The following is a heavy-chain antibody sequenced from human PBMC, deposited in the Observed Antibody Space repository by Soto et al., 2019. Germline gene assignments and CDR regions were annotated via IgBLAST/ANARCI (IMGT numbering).Heavy chain of an antibody. V-gene: IGHV4-61*01. CDR1: GGSVSSGSYY. CDR3: ARDYYDSSGTTTPYYYYGMDV. J-gene: IGHJ6*02. D-gene: IGHD3-22*01. Sequence: SETLSLTCTVSGGSVSSGSYYWSWIRQPPGKGLEWIGYIYYSGSTNYNPSLKRRVTISVDTSKNQFSLKLSSVTAADTAVYYCARDYYDSSGTTTPYYYYGMDVWGQGTTVTVSS. CDR2: IYYSGST.